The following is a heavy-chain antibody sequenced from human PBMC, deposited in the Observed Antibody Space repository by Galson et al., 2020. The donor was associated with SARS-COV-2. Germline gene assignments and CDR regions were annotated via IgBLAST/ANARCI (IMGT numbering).Heavy chain of an antibody. CDR2: IYYSGST. V-gene: IGHV4-31*03. J-gene: IGHJ4*02. Sequence: TLSLTCTVSGGSISSGGYYWSWIRQHPGKGLEWIGYIYYSGSTYYNPSLKSRVTISVDTSKNQFSLKLSSVTAADTAVYYCARECTNGVCWFDYWGQGTLVTVSS. D-gene: IGHD2-8*01. CDR3: ARECTNGVCWFDY. CDR1: GGSISSGGYY.